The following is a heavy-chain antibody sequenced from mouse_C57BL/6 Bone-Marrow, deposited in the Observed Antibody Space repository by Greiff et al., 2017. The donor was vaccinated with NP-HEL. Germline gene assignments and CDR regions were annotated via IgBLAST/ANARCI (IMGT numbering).Heavy chain of an antibody. CDR1: EYEFPSHD. D-gene: IGHD1-1*01. CDR2: INSDGGST. J-gene: IGHJ1*03. CDR3: ARSPYYYGSSYVYFDV. Sequence: EVKVVESGGGLVQPRESLKLSCESNEYEFPSHDMSWVRTTPEKRLELVAAINSDGGSTYYPDTMERRFIISRDNTKKTLYLQMSSLRSEDTALYYCARSPYYYGSSYVYFDVWGTGTTVTVTS. V-gene: IGHV5-2*01.